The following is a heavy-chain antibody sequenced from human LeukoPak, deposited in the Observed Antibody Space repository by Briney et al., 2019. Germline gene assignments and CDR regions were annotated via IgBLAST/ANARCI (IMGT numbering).Heavy chain of an antibody. CDR2: ISSSSSYI. D-gene: IGHD3-10*01. Sequence: GGSLRLSCAASGFTFSSYSMNWVRQAPGKGLGWVSSISSSSSYIYYADSVKGRFTISRDNAKNSLYLQMNSLRAEDTAVYYCARDNYGSGSTHYYCYYGMDVWGQGTTVTVSS. CDR1: GFTFSSYS. CDR3: ARDNYGSGSTHYYCYYGMDV. V-gene: IGHV3-21*01. J-gene: IGHJ6*02.